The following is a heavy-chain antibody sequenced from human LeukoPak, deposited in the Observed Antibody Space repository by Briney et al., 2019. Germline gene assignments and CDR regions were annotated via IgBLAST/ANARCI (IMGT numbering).Heavy chain of an antibody. CDR1: GDSVSSNNGA. V-gene: IGHV6-1*01. CDR3: ARDCSSTSCYAAGAFDI. Sequence: SQTLSLTCAISGDSVSSNNGAWNWIRQSPSRGLEWLGRTNYRSKWYNDYAESMKGRITISPDTSKNQFSLQLNSVTPEDTAVYYCARDCSSTSCYAAGAFDIWGQGTMVTVSS. D-gene: IGHD2-2*01. J-gene: IGHJ3*02. CDR2: TNYRSKWYN.